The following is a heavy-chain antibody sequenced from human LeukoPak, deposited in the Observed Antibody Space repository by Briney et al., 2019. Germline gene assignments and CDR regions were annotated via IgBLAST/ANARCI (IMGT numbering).Heavy chain of an antibody. J-gene: IGHJ5*02. V-gene: IGHV4-59*01. Sequence: SETLSPTCTVSGGSISSYYWSWIRQPPGKGLEWIGYIYYSGSTNYNPSLKSRVTISVETSKNQFSLKLKSVTAADTAVYYCARGGYYGSGNDFRFDPWGQGTLVTVSS. CDR2: IYYSGST. D-gene: IGHD3-10*01. CDR3: ARGGYYGSGNDFRFDP. CDR1: GGSISSYY.